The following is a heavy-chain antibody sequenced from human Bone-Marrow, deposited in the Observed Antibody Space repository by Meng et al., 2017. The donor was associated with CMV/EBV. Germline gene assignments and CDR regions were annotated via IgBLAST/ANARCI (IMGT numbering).Heavy chain of an antibody. D-gene: IGHD3-22*01. J-gene: IGHJ4*02. V-gene: IGHV1-69*08. CDR3: AREDSSGYSYYFDY. CDR2: IIPILGIA. Sequence: QVQLGKSGAGVKKPGSSVKVSCKASGGTFSSYTISWVRQAPGQGLEWMGRIIPILGIANYAQKFQGRVTITADKSTSTAYMELSSLRSEDTAVYYCAREDSSGYSYYFDYWGQGTLVTVSS. CDR1: GGTFSSYT.